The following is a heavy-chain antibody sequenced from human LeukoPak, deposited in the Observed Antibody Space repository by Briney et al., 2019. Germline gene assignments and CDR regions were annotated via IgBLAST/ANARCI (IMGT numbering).Heavy chain of an antibody. V-gene: IGHV1-3*01. CDR2: INVGNGNT. D-gene: IGHD2-21*02. CDR1: GYTFTSYA. J-gene: IGHJ5*02. CDR3: ARASPHIVVVTAIGWFDP. Sequence: GASVKVSCKASGYTFTSYAMHWVRQAPGQRLEWMGWINVGNGNTKYSQKFQGRVTITRDTSASTAYMELSSLRSDDTAVYYCARASPHIVVVTAIGWFDPWGQGTLVTVSS.